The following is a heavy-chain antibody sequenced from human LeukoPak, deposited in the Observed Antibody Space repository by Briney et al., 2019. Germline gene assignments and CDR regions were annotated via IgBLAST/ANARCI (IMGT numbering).Heavy chain of an antibody. V-gene: IGHV1-18*01. CDR3: ARVGCSSTSCPFDY. J-gene: IGHJ4*02. CDR2: ISAYNGNT. D-gene: IGHD2-2*01. CDR1: GYTFTSYG. Sequence: ASVKVSCKASGYTFTSYGISWVRQAPGQGLGWIGWISAYNGNTNYAQKLQGRVTMTTDTSTSTAYMELRSLRSDDTAVYYCARVGCSSTSCPFDYWGQGTLVTVSS.